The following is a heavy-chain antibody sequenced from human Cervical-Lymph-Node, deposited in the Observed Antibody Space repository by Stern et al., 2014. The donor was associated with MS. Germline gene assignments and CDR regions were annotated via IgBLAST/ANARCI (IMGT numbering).Heavy chain of an antibody. CDR2: IIPIFGTA. CDR3: ARFVVPAGIWDI. CDR1: GGTFSSYA. J-gene: IGHJ3*02. Sequence: VQLVESGAEVKKPGSSVKVSCKASGGTFSSYAISWVRQAPGQGLEGMGGIIPIFGTANYAQKFQGRVTITADESTSTAYMELSSLRSEDTAVYYCARFVVPAGIWDIWGQGTMVTVSS. D-gene: IGHD2-2*01. V-gene: IGHV1-69*01.